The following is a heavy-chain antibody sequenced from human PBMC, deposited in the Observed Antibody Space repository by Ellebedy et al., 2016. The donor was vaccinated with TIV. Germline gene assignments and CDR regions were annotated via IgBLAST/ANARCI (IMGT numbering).Heavy chain of an antibody. CDR1: GYTFTSFG. D-gene: IGHD3-22*01. Sequence: ASVKVSCKASGYTFTSFGISWLRQAPGQGLEWMGWISAYNGNTNYAQKVQDRVTMTTDTSTSTAYMELRSLKYDDTAIYYCARAYYYDSIAYYFDSWGQGTLVTVSS. J-gene: IGHJ4*02. V-gene: IGHV1-18*04. CDR3: ARAYYYDSIAYYFDS. CDR2: ISAYNGNT.